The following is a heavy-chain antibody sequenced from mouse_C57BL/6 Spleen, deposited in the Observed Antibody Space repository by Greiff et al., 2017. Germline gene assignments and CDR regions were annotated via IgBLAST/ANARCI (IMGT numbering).Heavy chain of an antibody. J-gene: IGHJ3*01. V-gene: IGHV1-50*01. CDR1: GYTFTSYW. Sequence: QVQLQQPGAELVKPGASVKLSCKASGYTFTSYWMQWVKQRPGQGLEWIGEIDPSDSYTNYNQKFKGKATLTVDTSSSTAYMQLSSLTSEDSAVYYCARPQRAWFAYWGQGTLVTVSA. CDR3: ARPQRAWFAY. CDR2: IDPSDSYT.